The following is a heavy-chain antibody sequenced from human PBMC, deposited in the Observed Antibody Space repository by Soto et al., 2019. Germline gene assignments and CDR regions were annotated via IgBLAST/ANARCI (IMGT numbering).Heavy chain of an antibody. J-gene: IGHJ4*02. CDR2: ISYDGSNT. D-gene: IGHD4-17*01. V-gene: IGHV3-30*18. CDR1: GFTFSSYG. CDR3: AKDMKWGGMTTIHYFDS. Sequence: GGSLRLSCAASGFTFSSYGMHWVRQAPGKGLEWVAIISYDGSNTYYADSVKGRFTISRDTSKNSLFLQMNSLGPEDTALYYCAKDMKWGGMTTIHYFDSWGQGTLVTVSS.